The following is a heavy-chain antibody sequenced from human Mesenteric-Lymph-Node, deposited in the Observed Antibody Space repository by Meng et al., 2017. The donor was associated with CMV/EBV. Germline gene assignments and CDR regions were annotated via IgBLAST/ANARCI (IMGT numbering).Heavy chain of an antibody. Sequence: GESLKISCAASGFTFDDYGMSWVRQAPGKGLEWVSGINWNGGSTGYADSVKGRFTISRDNAKNSLYLQMNSLRAEDTALYYCARAAGTSPIWKFDYWGQGTLVTVSS. CDR2: INWNGGST. CDR1: GFTFDDYG. V-gene: IGHV3-20*04. J-gene: IGHJ4*02. D-gene: IGHD6-13*01. CDR3: ARAAGTSPIWKFDY.